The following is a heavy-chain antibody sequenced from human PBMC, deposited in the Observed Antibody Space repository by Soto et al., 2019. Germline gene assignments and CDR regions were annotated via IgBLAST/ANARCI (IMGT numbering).Heavy chain of an antibody. CDR3: ARLGQGGYVQGMDV. CDR2: IDPADSET. Sequence: WIAGVRKKPGKGLEWMGIIDPADSETKYSPSFQGQVTISADKSINTAYLQWSSLKASDTAKYYCARLGQGGYVQGMDVWGQGTTVTVSS. D-gene: IGHD5-12*01. CDR1: W. J-gene: IGHJ6*02. V-gene: IGHV5-51*01.